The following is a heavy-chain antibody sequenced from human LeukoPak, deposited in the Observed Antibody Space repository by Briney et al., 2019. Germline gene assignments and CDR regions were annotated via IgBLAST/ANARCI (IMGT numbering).Heavy chain of an antibody. D-gene: IGHD1-26*01. CDR2: IYYSGSTYYSGST. CDR1: GGSISSYY. CDR3: ARDVGATPGYFDY. J-gene: IGHJ4*02. Sequence: SETLSLTCTVSGGSISSYYWSWIRQPPGKGLEWFGYIYYSGSTYYSGSTNYNPSLKSRVTISVDTSKNQFTLKLSSVTAADTAVYYCARDVGATPGYFDYWGQGTLVTVSS. V-gene: IGHV4-59*01.